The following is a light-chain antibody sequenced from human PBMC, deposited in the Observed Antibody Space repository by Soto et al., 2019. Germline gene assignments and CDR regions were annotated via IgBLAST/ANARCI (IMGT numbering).Light chain of an antibody. CDR3: DSYTSSRAYV. Sequence: QSVLTQPASVSGSPGQSMTISCTGTSIDVGGYNYVSWYQQQSGKAPKLIIHEVSNRPSGVSNRFSGSKSGNTASLTISGLQAEDEADYSCDSYTSSRAYVFGIGTKVTVL. J-gene: IGLJ1*01. CDR1: SIDVGGYNY. V-gene: IGLV2-14*01. CDR2: EVS.